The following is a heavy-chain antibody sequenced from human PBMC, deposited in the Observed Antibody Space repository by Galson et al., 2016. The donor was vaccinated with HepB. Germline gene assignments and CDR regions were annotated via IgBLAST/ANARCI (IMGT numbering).Heavy chain of an antibody. J-gene: IGHJ4*02. Sequence: SLRLSCAASGFTFSTYSMNWVRQAPGKGLEWVSSLSGDSTYIYPADSVKGRFTISRDNAKKSLYLQMNRLRADDTAVYYCTRGGVFQKEDDYWGQGTLVTVSS. CDR3: TRGGVFQKEDDY. CDR2: LSGDSTYI. V-gene: IGHV3-21*01. D-gene: IGHD3-16*01. CDR1: GFTFSTYS.